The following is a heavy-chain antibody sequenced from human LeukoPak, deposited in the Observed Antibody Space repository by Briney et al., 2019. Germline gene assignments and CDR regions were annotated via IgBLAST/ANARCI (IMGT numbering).Heavy chain of an antibody. CDR2: INAANGNT. J-gene: IGHJ6*02. CDR3: ARNPAIFGLITYCMDA. V-gene: IGHV1-3*01. CDR1: GGTFSNYA. Sequence: ASVKVSCKASGGTFSNYAINWVRQAPGQRLEWMGWINAANGNTKYSQKFQGRVTITRDTSASTAYMELSSLRSEDTAVYYCARNPAIFGLITYCMDAWGQGTTVTVSS. D-gene: IGHD3/OR15-3a*01.